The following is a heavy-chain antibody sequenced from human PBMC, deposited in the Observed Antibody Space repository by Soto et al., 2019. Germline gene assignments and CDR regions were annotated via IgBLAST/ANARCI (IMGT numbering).Heavy chain of an antibody. D-gene: IGHD4-17*01. Sequence: LRLSCSASGFTFSMFSMHWVRQAPGKGLEYVSGISSNGDSTYYADSVKGRFTISRDNSKNTLYLQMSSLRAVDTAVYYCVHPRSTVQIPPTWGQGTLVTVSS. J-gene: IGHJ5*02. V-gene: IGHV3-64D*06. CDR2: ISSNGDST. CDR1: GFTFSMFS. CDR3: VHPRSTVQIPPT.